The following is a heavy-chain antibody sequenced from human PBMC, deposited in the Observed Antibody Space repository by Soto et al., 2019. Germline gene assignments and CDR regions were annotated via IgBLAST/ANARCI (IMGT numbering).Heavy chain of an antibody. CDR1: GDSISSTHW. J-gene: IGHJ4*02. D-gene: IGHD2-21*01. Sequence: QVQLRQSGPRLARPSGTLSLTCVVSGDSISSTHWWTWVRQTPGTGLEWIGEVYHTGSTKYNPSLKNPVTISIDKSNNPFSLKLQSLAAPDPAVYYCATPPPRIVVTILPIPSWGQGTQVTVSS. CDR3: ATPPPRIVVTILPIPS. V-gene: IGHV4-4*02. CDR2: VYHTGST.